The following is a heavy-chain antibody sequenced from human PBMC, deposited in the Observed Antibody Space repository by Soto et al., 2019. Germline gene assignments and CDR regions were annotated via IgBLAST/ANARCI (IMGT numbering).Heavy chain of an antibody. J-gene: IGHJ6*02. CDR3: ARDLVSYIDNYYYAMDV. Sequence: SQTLSLTCAISGDSVSSNSAAWNWIRQSPSRGLEWLGRTYYRSRWYYDYAVSVKSRVMISPDTSKNQFSLQLNSMTPEDTAVYYFARDLVSYIDNYYYAMDVWGRGTTVTASS. V-gene: IGHV6-1*01. CDR2: TYYRSRWYY. D-gene: IGHD3-16*01. CDR1: GDSVSSNSAA.